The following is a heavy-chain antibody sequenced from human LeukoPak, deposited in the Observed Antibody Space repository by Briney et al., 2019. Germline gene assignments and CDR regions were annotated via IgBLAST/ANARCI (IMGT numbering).Heavy chain of an antibody. V-gene: IGHV3-23*01. CDR3: AKVVVVAATPRGYFDY. Sequence: WGSLRLSCAASGFTFSSYAMSWVRQAPGKGLEWVSAISDSGGITYYADSVKGRFTISRDNSKNTVYLQMNSLRAEDTATFYCAKVVVVAATPRGYFDYWGQGTLVTVSS. CDR2: ISDSGGIT. J-gene: IGHJ4*02. CDR1: GFTFSSYA. D-gene: IGHD2-15*01.